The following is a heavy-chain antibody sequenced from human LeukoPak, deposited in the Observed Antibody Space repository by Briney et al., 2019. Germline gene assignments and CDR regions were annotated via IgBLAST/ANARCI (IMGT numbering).Heavy chain of an antibody. CDR3: AKYYYDGSAYFDS. D-gene: IGHD3-22*01. V-gene: IGHV3-23*01. Sequence: GGSLRLSCAASGFTFSTYAMSWVRQPPGKVLEWVSSISTSGGGTYYADSVKGRFTISRDNSKNTLHLQMNSLRAEDTAVYFCAKYYYDGSAYFDSWGQGTLVTVFS. CDR2: ISTSGGGT. CDR1: GFTFSTYA. J-gene: IGHJ4*02.